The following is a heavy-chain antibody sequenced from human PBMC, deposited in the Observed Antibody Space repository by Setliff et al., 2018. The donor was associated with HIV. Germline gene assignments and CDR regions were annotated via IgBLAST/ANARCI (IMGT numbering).Heavy chain of an antibody. J-gene: IGHJ4*02. D-gene: IGHD2-15*01. CDR3: ARDLRSSHGSPNYFDY. CDR2: TPISGTDA. Sequence: PGGSLRLSCEASGFTLINYGMLWVRQAPGKGLEWVSYTPISGTDAYYADSVKGRFTISRDNAKNSLYLEMNSLRAEETAVYYCARDLRSSHGSPNYFDYWGRGALVTVSS. V-gene: IGHV3-48*03. CDR1: GFTLINYG.